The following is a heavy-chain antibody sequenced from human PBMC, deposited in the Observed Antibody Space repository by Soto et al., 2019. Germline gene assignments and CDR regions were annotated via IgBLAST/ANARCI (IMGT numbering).Heavy chain of an antibody. CDR1: GYTFSSYA. D-gene: IGHD7-27*01. V-gene: IGHV1-3*01. J-gene: IGHJ4*02. Sequence: QVPLVQSGAEVRKPGASVKVSCKASGYTFSSYAMHWVRQAPGQRLEWMGWINAGYGNTKSSQKFQDRVTISRDTSASTAYMELTSLRSDDTAVYYCARDTGDGTFDFWGQGTLVTVSS. CDR2: INAGYGNT. CDR3: ARDTGDGTFDF.